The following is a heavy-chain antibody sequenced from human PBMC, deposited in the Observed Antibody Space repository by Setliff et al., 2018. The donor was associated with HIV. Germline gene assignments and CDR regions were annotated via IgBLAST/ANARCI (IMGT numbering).Heavy chain of an antibody. CDR2: ISIGSGGAI. Sequence: PGGSLRLSCAATGFPFSSFGMNWVRRAPGRGLEWVSSISIGSGGAIDYADSVQGRFTISRDNSKNSLYLQMNSLRVEDTAVYYCVTDPRRLSYWGQGTLVTVSS. J-gene: IGHJ4*02. CDR1: GFPFSSFG. CDR3: VTDPRRLSY. D-gene: IGHD2-21*01. V-gene: IGHV3-21*01.